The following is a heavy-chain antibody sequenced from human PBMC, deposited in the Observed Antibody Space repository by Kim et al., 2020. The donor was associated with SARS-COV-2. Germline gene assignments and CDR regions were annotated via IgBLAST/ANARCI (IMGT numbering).Heavy chain of an antibody. CDR1: GFTFSSDS. J-gene: IGHJ4*02. V-gene: IGHV3-48*02. Sequence: GGSLRLSCAASGFTFSSDSMNWVRQAPGKGLEWVSYISSSSSTIYYADSVKGRFTISRDNAKNPLYLQMNSLRDEDTAIYYCAREGLYAELNWGQGALATVSS. D-gene: IGHD4-17*01. CDR2: ISSSSSTI. CDR3: AREGLYAELN.